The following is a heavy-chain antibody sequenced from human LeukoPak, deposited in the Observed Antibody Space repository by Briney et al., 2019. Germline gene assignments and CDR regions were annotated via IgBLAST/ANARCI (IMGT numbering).Heavy chain of an antibody. V-gene: IGHV3-23*01. CDR3: AKGGIAVTGRYYFDY. CDR1: GFTFTNFA. D-gene: IGHD6-19*01. CDR2: ISSSGGST. Sequence: GGSLRLSCAASGFTFTNFAMTWVRQAPGRGLEWVSTISSSGGSTYYADSVKGRFTISRDNSKNTLYLQMNSLIAEDTAVYYCAKGGIAVTGRYYFDYWGQGTPVTVSS. J-gene: IGHJ4*02.